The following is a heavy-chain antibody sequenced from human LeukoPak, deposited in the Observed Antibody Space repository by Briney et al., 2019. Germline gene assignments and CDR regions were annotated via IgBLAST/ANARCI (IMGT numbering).Heavy chain of an antibody. J-gene: IGHJ6*03. Sequence: SETLSLTCTVSGASIKSGSYYWGWIRQPPGKGLECIGTIYYSGRTYYNPSLKRRVTISADTSMNQFSLKVTSVAAADTAAYYCARHGDHYYYMDVWGKGTTVTVSS. CDR2: IYYSGRT. CDR3: ARHGDHYYYMDV. D-gene: IGHD2-21*01. V-gene: IGHV4-39*01. CDR1: GASIKSGSYY.